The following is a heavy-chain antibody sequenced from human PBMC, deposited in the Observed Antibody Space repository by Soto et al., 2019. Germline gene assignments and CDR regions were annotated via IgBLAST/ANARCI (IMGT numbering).Heavy chain of an antibody. CDR1: GGSISSINW. D-gene: IGHD5-12*01. Sequence: QVQLQESGPGLVKPSGTLSLTCAVSGGSISSINWWSWVRQPPGKGLKWIGEIYHSGSTTYNPSLKIRVTISVDKSKNQFSLKLKSVTAADTAIYYCARGGGPDIAYGMDVWGQGTTVIVSS. J-gene: IGHJ6*02. V-gene: IGHV4-4*02. CDR2: IYHSGST. CDR3: ARGGGPDIAYGMDV.